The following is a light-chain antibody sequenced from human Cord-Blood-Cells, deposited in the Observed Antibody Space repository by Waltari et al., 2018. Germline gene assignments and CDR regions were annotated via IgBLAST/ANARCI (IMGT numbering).Light chain of an antibody. J-gene: IGLJ3*02. CDR3: SSYTSSSTPWV. CDR2: DVS. Sequence: QSALTQPASVSGSPGQSITISCTGTSSDVGGYNYVSWYQQHPGKAPTLMIYDVSKRPSGVSNRFSGSKSGNTASLTISGLQAEDEADYYCSSYTSSSTPWVFGGGTKLTVL. CDR1: SSDVGGYNY. V-gene: IGLV2-14*01.